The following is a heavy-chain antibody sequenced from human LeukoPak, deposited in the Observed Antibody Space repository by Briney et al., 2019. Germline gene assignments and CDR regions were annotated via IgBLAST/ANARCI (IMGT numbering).Heavy chain of an antibody. D-gene: IGHD5-12*01. Sequence: GGPLRLSCAASGFTFSSYSMNWVRQAPGKGLEWVSSISSSSSYIYYADSVKGRFTISRDNAKNSLYLQMNSLRAEDTAVYYCASGTSGLRYFDYWGQGTLVTVSS. J-gene: IGHJ4*02. CDR2: ISSSSSYI. V-gene: IGHV3-21*01. CDR3: ASGTSGLRYFDY. CDR1: GFTFSSYS.